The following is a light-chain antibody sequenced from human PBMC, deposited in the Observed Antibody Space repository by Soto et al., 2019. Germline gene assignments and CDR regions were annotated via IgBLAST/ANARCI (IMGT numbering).Light chain of an antibody. CDR3: QQYNEWPIT. CDR1: QSVGSL. J-gene: IGKJ5*01. Sequence: EIVLTQSPGTLSVSPGERATLSCRASQSVGSLLAWYQQKPGQAPRLLIYRASSRAAGISGSFSGSGSGTEFTLTITSLQSEDFAVYYCQQYNEWPITLGQGTRLEI. CDR2: RAS. V-gene: IGKV3-15*01.